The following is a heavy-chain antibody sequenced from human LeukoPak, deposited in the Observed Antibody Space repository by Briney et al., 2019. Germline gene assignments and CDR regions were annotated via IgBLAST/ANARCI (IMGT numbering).Heavy chain of an antibody. J-gene: IGHJ4*02. CDR3: AKGGSMVATIDY. V-gene: IGHV1-18*01. CDR1: GYTSTNYY. Sequence: ASVKVSCKASGYTSTNYYINWVRQAPGQGLEWVGWISAYNGKTNYAQRFQGRVTMTIDTSTTTAYMDLWSLTSDDTAMYYCAKGGSMVATIDYWGQGTLVTVSS. CDR2: ISAYNGKT. D-gene: IGHD2-15*01.